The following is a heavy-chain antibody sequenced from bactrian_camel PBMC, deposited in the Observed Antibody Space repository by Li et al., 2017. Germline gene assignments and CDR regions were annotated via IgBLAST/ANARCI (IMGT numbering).Heavy chain of an antibody. CDR1: VPTSSTFY. J-gene: IGHJ4*01. CDR3: AADVGSMSGNCQPNY. D-gene: IGHD6*01. Sequence: HVQLVESGGGSVQSGGSLRLSCVSSVPTSSTFYIGWFRQASGKGREVVARLWSNNGNVYYADSVKGRFTISRDDARKTVYLQMNNLKPEDTAIYYCAADVGSMSGNCQPNYWGQGTQVTVS. V-gene: IGHV3-3*01. CDR2: LWSNNGNV.